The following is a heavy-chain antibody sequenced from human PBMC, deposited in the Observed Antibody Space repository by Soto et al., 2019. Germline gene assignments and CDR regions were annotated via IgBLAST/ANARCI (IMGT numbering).Heavy chain of an antibody. Sequence: QVQLVESGGGVVQPGRSLRLSCAASGFTFSSYAMHWVRQAPGKGLEWVAVISYDGSNKYYADSVKGRFTISRDNSKNTLYLQMNSLRAEDTAVYYCARGGVTTFNLLGWGRWGQGTLVTVSS. CDR1: GFTFSSYA. CDR2: ISYDGSNK. V-gene: IGHV3-30-3*01. CDR3: ARGGVTTFNLLGWGR. J-gene: IGHJ4*02. D-gene: IGHD4-4*01.